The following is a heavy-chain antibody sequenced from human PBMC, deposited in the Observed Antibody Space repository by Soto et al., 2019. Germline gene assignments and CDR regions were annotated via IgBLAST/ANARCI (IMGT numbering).Heavy chain of an antibody. J-gene: IGHJ5*02. CDR2: IWYDGSNK. D-gene: IGHD6-13*01. Sequence: QVQLVESGGGVVQPGRSLRLSCAASGFTFSSYGMHWVRQAPGKGLEWVAVIWYDGSNKYYADSVKGRFTISRDNSKNTLYLQMNSLRAEDMAVYYCARDNGSSWYGQTNWFDPWGQGTLVTVSS. CDR3: ARDNGSSWYGQTNWFDP. V-gene: IGHV3-33*01. CDR1: GFTFSSYG.